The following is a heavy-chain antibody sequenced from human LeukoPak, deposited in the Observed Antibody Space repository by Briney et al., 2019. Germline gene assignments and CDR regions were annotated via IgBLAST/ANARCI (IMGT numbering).Heavy chain of an antibody. J-gene: IGHJ4*02. CDR1: GGSISSYY. CDR2: IDYSGST. V-gene: IGHV4-59*01. CDR3: ARGSTRVRGVMKN. Sequence: SETLSLTCTVSGGSISSYYWSWIRQPPGKGLEWIGFIDYSGSTNYNPSLKSRVTISLDTSKNQFSLRLSSVTAADTAVYYCARGSTRVRGVMKNWGQGTLVTVSS. D-gene: IGHD3-10*01.